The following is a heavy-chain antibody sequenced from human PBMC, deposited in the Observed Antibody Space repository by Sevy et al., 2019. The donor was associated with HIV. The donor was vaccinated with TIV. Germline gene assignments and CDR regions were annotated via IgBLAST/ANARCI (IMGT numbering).Heavy chain of an antibody. CDR2: MKEDGSEK. CDR3: VREGLGGFSYSLDC. CDR1: GFTFSSYW. D-gene: IGHD5-18*01. J-gene: IGHJ4*02. Sequence: GGSLRLSCAASGFTFSSYWMSWVRQAPGKGLEWVATMKEDGSEKSYVDSVKGRITISSDNAKNSLYLQMNSLRVDDTALYYCVREGLGGFSYSLDCWGQGTLVTVSS. V-gene: IGHV3-7*01.